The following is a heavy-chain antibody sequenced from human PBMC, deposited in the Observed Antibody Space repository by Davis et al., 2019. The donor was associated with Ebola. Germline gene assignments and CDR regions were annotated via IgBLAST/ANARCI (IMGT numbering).Heavy chain of an antibody. Sequence: ASVKVSCKASGYTFTGYYMHWVRQAPGQGLEWLGFINPNTGDTNYARQFQGRVALTRDTSIRSAYMELRRVTSDDTAVYYCARGPPNYYDNSDRTGGHYDYWGQGTLVTVSS. CDR3: ARGPPNYYDNSDRTGGHYDY. CDR2: INPNTGDT. D-gene: IGHD3-22*01. J-gene: IGHJ4*02. V-gene: IGHV1-2*02. CDR1: GYTFTGYY.